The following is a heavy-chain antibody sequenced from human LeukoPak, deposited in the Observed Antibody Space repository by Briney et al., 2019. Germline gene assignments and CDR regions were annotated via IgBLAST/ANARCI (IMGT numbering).Heavy chain of an antibody. CDR3: ATAKYSSSWYPHY. CDR2: INPNSGGT. D-gene: IGHD6-13*01. J-gene: IGHJ4*02. CDR1: GYTFTGYY. Sequence: ASVKVSCKASGYTFTGYYMHWVRQAPGQGLEWMGWINPNSGGTNYAQKFQGRVTMTRDTSISTAYMELSRLRSDGTAVYYCATAKYSSSWYPHYWGQGTLVTVSS. V-gene: IGHV1-2*02.